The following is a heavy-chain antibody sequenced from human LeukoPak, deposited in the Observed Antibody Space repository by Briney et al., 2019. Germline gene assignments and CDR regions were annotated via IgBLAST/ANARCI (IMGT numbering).Heavy chain of an antibody. Sequence: GASVKVSCKASGYTFTSYGISWVRQAPGQGLEWMGWISAYNGNTNYAQKFQGRVTITADESTSTAYMELSSLRSEDTAVYYCASTLDCSSTSCYASVWFDPWGQGTLVTVSS. J-gene: IGHJ5*02. V-gene: IGHV1-18*01. CDR1: GYTFTSYG. D-gene: IGHD2-2*01. CDR3: ASTLDCSSTSCYASVWFDP. CDR2: ISAYNGNT.